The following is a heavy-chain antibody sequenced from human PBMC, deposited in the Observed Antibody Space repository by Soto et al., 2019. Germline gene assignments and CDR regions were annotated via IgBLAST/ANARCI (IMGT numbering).Heavy chain of an antibody. CDR3: AKEGIELWSAFDY. J-gene: IGHJ4*02. CDR1: GFTFNNYG. Sequence: QVQLVESGGGVVQPGRSLRLSCAASGFTFNNYGIHWVRQAPGKGLEWVAVISNDGDDEYYADSVKGRFTISRDNSRNRLYLQMNSLRHEDTAIYYCAKEGIELWSAFDYWGQGTLVTVSS. V-gene: IGHV3-30*18. CDR2: ISNDGDDE. D-gene: IGHD3-10*01.